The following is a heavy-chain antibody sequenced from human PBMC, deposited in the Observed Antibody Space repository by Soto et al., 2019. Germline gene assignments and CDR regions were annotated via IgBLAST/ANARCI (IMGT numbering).Heavy chain of an antibody. J-gene: IGHJ6*02. CDR1: GFTFSSYE. CDR2: ISSSGSTI. Sequence: HPGGSLRLSCAASGFTFSSYEMNWVRQAPGKGLEWVSYISSSGSTIYYADSVKGRFTISRDNAKNSLYLQMNSLRAEDTAVYYCARTTDNYYYGMDVWGQGTKVTVSS. V-gene: IGHV3-48*03. CDR3: ARTTDNYYYGMDV. D-gene: IGHD4-4*01.